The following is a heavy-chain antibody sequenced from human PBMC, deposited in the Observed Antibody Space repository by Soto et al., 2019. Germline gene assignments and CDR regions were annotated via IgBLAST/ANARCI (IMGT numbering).Heavy chain of an antibody. Sequence: EVQLVESGGGLVKPGGSLRLSCAASGFTFSSYSMNWVRQAPGKGLEWVSSISSSSSYIYYADSVKGRFTISRDNAKDVLYLQMNGLRAEYTAVYYCAGYLPGGNYYDSSGYHDAFDIWGQGTMVTVSS. D-gene: IGHD3-22*01. CDR1: GFTFSSYS. J-gene: IGHJ3*02. CDR3: AGYLPGGNYYDSSGYHDAFDI. CDR2: ISSSSSYI. V-gene: IGHV3-21*01.